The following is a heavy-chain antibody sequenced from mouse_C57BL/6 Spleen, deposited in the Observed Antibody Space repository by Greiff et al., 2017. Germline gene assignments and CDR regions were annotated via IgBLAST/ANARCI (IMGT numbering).Heavy chain of an antibody. CDR2: IDPSDSET. J-gene: IGHJ2*01. V-gene: IGHV1-52*01. Sequence: QVQLQQPGAELVRPGSSVKLSCKASGYTFTSYWMHWVKQRPIQGLEWIGNIDPSDSETNYNQKFKVKATLTVDKSSSTAYMQLSSLTSEDSAVYYCARRDGNYCDYWGQGTTLTVSS. D-gene: IGHD2-1*01. CDR1: GYTFTSYW. CDR3: ARRDGNYCDY.